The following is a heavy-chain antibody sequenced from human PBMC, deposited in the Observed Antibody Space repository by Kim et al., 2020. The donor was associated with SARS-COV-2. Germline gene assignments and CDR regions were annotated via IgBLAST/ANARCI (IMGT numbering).Heavy chain of an antibody. J-gene: IGHJ6*03. D-gene: IGHD1-7*01. Sequence: SETLSLTCAVYGGSFSGYYWSWIRQPPGKGLEWIGEINHSGSTNYNPSLKSRVTISVDTSKNQFSLKLSSVTAADTAVYYCARGPSYNWNYWGYYYMDVWGKGTTVTVSS. CDR1: GGSFSGYY. V-gene: IGHV4-34*01. CDR3: ARGPSYNWNYWGYYYMDV. CDR2: INHSGST.